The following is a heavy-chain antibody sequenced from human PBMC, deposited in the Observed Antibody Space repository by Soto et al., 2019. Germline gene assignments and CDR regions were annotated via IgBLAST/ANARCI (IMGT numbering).Heavy chain of an antibody. V-gene: IGHV1-2*04. CDR1: VYTFTHFY. D-gene: IGHD6-19*01. J-gene: IGHJ4*02. Sequence: SVKVSCKTSVYTFTHFYMHLVRQAPGQGLEWMGWINPNSGGTKYAQNFQGWVTMTRDTSISTACMELSRLRSEDTAVYYCATSRTRIAVAGETEYYFDYWGQGTLVTVSS. CDR3: ATSRTRIAVAGETEYYFDY. CDR2: INPNSGGT.